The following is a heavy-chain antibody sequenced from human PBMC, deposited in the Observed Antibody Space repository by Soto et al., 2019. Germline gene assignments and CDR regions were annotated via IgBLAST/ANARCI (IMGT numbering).Heavy chain of an antibody. V-gene: IGHV1-69*06. CDR1: GGTFTSYA. D-gene: IGHD2-2*01. J-gene: IGHJ6*02. CDR2: SIPIFGTA. CDR3: AKLVGPAARRSSMDV. Sequence: QVQLVQSGAEVKKPGSSVKGSCKASGGTFTSYAVSWVRQAPGQGREWMGVSIPIFGTANYARKFQGRVTITADKSTSMAYMEVSSLRSEDTAVYHCAKLVGPAARRSSMDVWGQGTTVAVSS.